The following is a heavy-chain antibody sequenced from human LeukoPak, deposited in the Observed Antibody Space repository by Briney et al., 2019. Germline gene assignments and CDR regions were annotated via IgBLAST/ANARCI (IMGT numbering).Heavy chain of an antibody. CDR1: GYSFTSYW. CDR2: IYPGDSDT. CDR3: ARRGMVTAIGSWFDP. V-gene: IGHV5-51*01. J-gene: IGHJ5*02. Sequence: GESLKISCKGSGYSFTSYWIGWVRQMPGKGREWMGIIYPGDSDTRYSPSFQGQVTISAAKSISTAYLQWSSLKASDTAMYYCARRGMVTAIGSWFDPWGQGTLVTVSS. D-gene: IGHD2-21*02.